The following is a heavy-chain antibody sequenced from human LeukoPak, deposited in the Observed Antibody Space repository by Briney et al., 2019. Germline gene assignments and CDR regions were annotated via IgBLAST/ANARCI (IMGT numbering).Heavy chain of an antibody. CDR3: ARRYGSGSREYFQH. CDR2: VYHSGST. D-gene: IGHD3-10*01. CDR1: GGSISSGGYY. J-gene: IGHJ1*01. Sequence: SETLSLTCTVSGGSISSGGYYWSWIRQPPGKGLEWIGYVYHSGSTYYNPSLKSRVTISVDRSKNQFSLKLSSVTAADTAMYYCARRYGSGSREYFQHWGQGTLVTVSS. V-gene: IGHV4-30-2*01.